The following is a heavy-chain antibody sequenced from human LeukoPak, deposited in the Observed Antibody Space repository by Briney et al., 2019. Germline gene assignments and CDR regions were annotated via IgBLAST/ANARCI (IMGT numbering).Heavy chain of an antibody. CDR2: IYYSGST. Sequence: SETLSLTCTVSGGSISSYYWSWIRQPPGKGLEWIGYIYYSGSTNYNPSLKSRVTISVDTSKNQFSLKLSSVTAADTAVYYCARETYYYDSSGYYYAFDYWGQGTLVTVSS. CDR3: ARETYYYDSSGYYYAFDY. V-gene: IGHV4-59*01. J-gene: IGHJ4*02. CDR1: GGSISSYY. D-gene: IGHD3-22*01.